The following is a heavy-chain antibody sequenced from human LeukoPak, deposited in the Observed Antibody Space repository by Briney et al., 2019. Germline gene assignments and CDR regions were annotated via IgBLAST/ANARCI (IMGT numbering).Heavy chain of an antibody. CDR1: GFTFSSYS. V-gene: IGHV3-21*01. D-gene: IGHD3-10*02. CDR3: AELGTTMIGGV. J-gene: IGHJ6*04. Sequence: GGSLRLSCAAPGFTFSSYSMNWVRQAPGKGLEWVSSISSSSSYIYYADSVKGRFTISRDNAKNSLYLQMNSLRAEDTAVYYCAELGTTMIGGVWGKGTTVTISS. CDR2: ISSSSSYI.